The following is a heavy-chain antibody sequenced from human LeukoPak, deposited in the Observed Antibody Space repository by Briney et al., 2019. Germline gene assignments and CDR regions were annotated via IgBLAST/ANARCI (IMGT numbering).Heavy chain of an antibody. CDR3: ARSEVAYYDSSGYYGFDY. Sequence: ASVKVSCKASGYTFTSYGISWVRQAPGQGLEWMGWISAYNGNTNYAQKLQGRVTMTTDTSTSTAYMELRSLRSDDTAVYYCARSEVAYYDSSGYYGFDYWGQGTLVTVSS. V-gene: IGHV1-18*01. D-gene: IGHD3-22*01. J-gene: IGHJ4*02. CDR1: GYTFTSYG. CDR2: ISAYNGNT.